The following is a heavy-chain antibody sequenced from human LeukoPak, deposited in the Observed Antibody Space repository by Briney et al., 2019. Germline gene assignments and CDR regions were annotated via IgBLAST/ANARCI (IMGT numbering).Heavy chain of an antibody. V-gene: IGHV4-34*01. Sequence: SETLSLTCAVSGGSFSGYYWSWIRQPPGKGLEWIGEINHSGSTNYNPSLKSRVTISVDTSKNQISLKLSSVTAADTAVYYCASLVGYGSTITNWFDPWGQGTLVTVSS. J-gene: IGHJ5*02. CDR3: ASLVGYGSTITNWFDP. D-gene: IGHD2-8*02. CDR2: INHSGST. CDR1: GGSFSGYY.